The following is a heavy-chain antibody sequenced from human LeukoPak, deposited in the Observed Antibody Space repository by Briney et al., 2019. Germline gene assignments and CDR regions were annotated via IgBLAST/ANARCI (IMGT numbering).Heavy chain of an antibody. Sequence: GGSLRLSCAASGFTFSSYSMNWVRQAPGKWLEWVSYINSSSSTIYYADSVKGRFTISRDNAKNSLYLQMNSLRAEDTAVYYCARDPGACSSTSCYWDAFDIWGQGTMVTVSS. J-gene: IGHJ3*02. CDR3: ARDPGACSSTSCYWDAFDI. V-gene: IGHV3-48*01. D-gene: IGHD2-2*01. CDR2: INSSSSTI. CDR1: GFTFSSYS.